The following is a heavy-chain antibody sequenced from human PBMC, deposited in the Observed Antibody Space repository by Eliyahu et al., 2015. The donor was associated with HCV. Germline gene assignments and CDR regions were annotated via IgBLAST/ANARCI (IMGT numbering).Heavy chain of an antibody. CDR2: IXHSGST. D-gene: IGHD5-18*01. Sequence: QVQLQQWGAGLLKPSETLSLXCAVYGGSFSGXYWSWXRQPPGKGLEXXGEIXHSGSTNYNPSLKSRVTISVDTSKNQFSLKLSSVTAADTAVYYCARGTWIQLWPTRWWLQSNWFDPWGQGTLVTVSS. CDR3: ARGTWIQLWPTRWWLQSNWFDP. V-gene: IGHV4-34*01. CDR1: GGSFSGXY. J-gene: IGHJ5*02.